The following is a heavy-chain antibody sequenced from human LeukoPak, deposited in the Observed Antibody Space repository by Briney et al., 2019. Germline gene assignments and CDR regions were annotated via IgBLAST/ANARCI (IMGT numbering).Heavy chain of an antibody. Sequence: GGSLRLSCAASGFTFSSSWMSCVRHAPGKGLEWVANINQDGTEQYYVDSLKGRFTISRDNAKNSMYLQMNSLRAEDTAVYYCARGFDYWGRGNLVTVSS. CDR2: INQDGTEQ. J-gene: IGHJ4*02. V-gene: IGHV3-7*04. CDR3: ARGFDY. CDR1: GFTFSSSW.